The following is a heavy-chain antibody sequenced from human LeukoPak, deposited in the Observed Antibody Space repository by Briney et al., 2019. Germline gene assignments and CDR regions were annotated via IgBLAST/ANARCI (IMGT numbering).Heavy chain of an antibody. Sequence: SGTLSLTCAVSGGSISSSNWWSWVRQPPGKGLEWIGEIYHSGSTNYNPSLKSRVTISVDKSKNQFSLKLSSVTAADTAVYYCARDQYYDYVWGSYRPYYFDYWGQGTLVTVSS. CDR1: GGSISSSNW. J-gene: IGHJ4*02. CDR2: IYHSGST. CDR3: ARDQYYDYVWGSYRPYYFDY. D-gene: IGHD3-16*02. V-gene: IGHV4-4*02.